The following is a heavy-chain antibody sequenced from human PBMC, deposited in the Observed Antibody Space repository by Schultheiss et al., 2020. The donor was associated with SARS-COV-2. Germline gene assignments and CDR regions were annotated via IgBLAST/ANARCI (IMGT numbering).Heavy chain of an antibody. D-gene: IGHD3-10*01. CDR2: MNPNSGNT. CDR3: ASQRITMVQGVPYYYYGMDV. Sequence: ASVKVSCKASGYTFTSYGISWVRQAPGQGLEWMGWMNPNSGNTGYAQKFQGRVTMTRNTSISTAYMELSSLRSEDTAVYYCASQRITMVQGVPYYYYGMDVWGQGTTVTVSS. J-gene: IGHJ6*02. CDR1: GYTFTSYG. V-gene: IGHV1-8*02.